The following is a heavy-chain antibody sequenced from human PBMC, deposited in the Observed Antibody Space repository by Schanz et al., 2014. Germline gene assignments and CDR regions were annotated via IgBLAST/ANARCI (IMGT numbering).Heavy chain of an antibody. CDR2: ITYNGGTI. J-gene: IGHJ4*02. D-gene: IGHD1-1*01. Sequence: VQLVDSGGGLVQPGGSLRLSCAASEFTFSTDAMSWVRQAPGKGLEWISYITYNGGTIYYADSVKGRFTISRDNAKNSLYLEMNSLRAEDTALYYCARDRRNADLDYWGQGTLVTVSS. CDR1: EFTFSTDA. V-gene: IGHV3-48*01. CDR3: ARDRRNADLDY.